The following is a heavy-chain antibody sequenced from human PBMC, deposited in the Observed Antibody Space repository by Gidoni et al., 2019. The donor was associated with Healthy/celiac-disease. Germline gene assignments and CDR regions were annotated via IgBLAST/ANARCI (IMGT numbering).Heavy chain of an antibody. Sequence: EVQLVESGGGLVQPGRSLRLSCTASGFTFGDYAMSWFRQAPGKGLEWVGFIRSKAYGGTTEYAASVKGIFTISRDDSKSIAYLQMNSLKTEYTAVYYCTRGAVGYYYDSGGYYIGFDYWGQGTLVTVSS. J-gene: IGHJ4*02. V-gene: IGHV3-49*03. CDR1: GFTFGDYA. CDR3: TRGAVGYYYDSGGYYIGFDY. CDR2: IRSKAYGGTT. D-gene: IGHD3-22*01.